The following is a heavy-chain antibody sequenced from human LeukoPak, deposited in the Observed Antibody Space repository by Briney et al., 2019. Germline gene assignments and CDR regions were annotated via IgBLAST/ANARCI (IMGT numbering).Heavy chain of an antibody. J-gene: IGHJ5*02. V-gene: IGHV4-39*07. CDR3: ARKWFGELLGWFDP. CDR1: GGSISSSSYY. D-gene: IGHD3-10*01. CDR2: IYYSGST. Sequence: SETLSLTCTVSGGSISSSSYYWGWIRQPPGKGLEWIGSIYYSGSTYYNPSLKSRVTISEDTSKNQFSLKLSSVTAADTAVYYCARKWFGELLGWFDPWGQGTLVTISS.